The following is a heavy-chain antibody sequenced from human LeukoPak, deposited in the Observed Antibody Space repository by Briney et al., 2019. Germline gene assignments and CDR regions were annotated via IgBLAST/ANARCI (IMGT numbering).Heavy chain of an antibody. CDR2: ISTSGDFT. V-gene: IGHV3-23*01. CDR3: AKVRTYFYHGLDV. Sequence: GSLRLSCATSGFTFSSYAMNWVRQAPGKGLECVSFISTSGDFTYYADSVKGRFTISRDNSKNTLFLQVNSLGAEDTAVYYCAKVRTYFYHGLDVWGQGTTVTVSS. CDR1: GFTFSSYA. D-gene: IGHD1-14*01. J-gene: IGHJ6*02.